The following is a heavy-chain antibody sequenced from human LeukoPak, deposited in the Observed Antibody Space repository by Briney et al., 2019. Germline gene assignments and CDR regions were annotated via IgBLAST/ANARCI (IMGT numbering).Heavy chain of an antibody. J-gene: IGHJ4*02. CDR1: GYTFTGYY. CDR3: ARLPVIVGAWSPIDY. V-gene: IGHV1-2*02. Sequence: ASVKDSCKASGYTFTGYYMHWVRQAPGQGLEWMGWINPESGGTNYAQKFQGRVTMTRDTSISTAYMELTSLRSDDTAVYYCARLPVIVGAWSPIDYWGQGTRVTVSS. D-gene: IGHD1-26*01. CDR2: INPESGGT.